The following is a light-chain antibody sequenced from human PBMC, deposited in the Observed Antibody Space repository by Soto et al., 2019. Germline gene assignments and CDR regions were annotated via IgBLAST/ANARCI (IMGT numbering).Light chain of an antibody. CDR3: CSYVGRNTYV. V-gene: IGLV2-11*01. Sequence: QSALTQPRSASGSPGQSITISCTGTSSNVGGYNYVSWYQQHPAKAPKLIIFDVSKRPSGVPNRFSGSKSGNAASLTISGLGAEDEADYYCCSYVGRNTYVFGTGTKLTVL. CDR1: SSNVGGYNY. J-gene: IGLJ1*01. CDR2: DVS.